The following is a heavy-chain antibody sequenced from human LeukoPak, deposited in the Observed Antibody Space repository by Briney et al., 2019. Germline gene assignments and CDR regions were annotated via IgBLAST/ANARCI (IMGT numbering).Heavy chain of an antibody. V-gene: IGHV3-23*01. CDR1: GFTFSSYA. Sequence: GGSLRLSCAASGFTFSSYAMSWVRQAPGKGLEWVSAISGSGGSTYYADSVKGRFTISRDNAKNSLYLQMNSLRAEDTAVYYCARDVMVVTPEGDYWGQGTLVTVSS. J-gene: IGHJ4*02. D-gene: IGHD4/OR15-4a*01. CDR2: ISGSGGST. CDR3: ARDVMVVTPEGDY.